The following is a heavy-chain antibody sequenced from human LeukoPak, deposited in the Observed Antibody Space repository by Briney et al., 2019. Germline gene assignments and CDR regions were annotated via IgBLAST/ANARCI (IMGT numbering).Heavy chain of an antibody. CDR1: GGSISSSSYY. CDR2: IYYSGST. J-gene: IGHJ6*03. V-gene: IGHV4-39*07. Sequence: SETLSLTCTVSGGSISSSSYYWGWIRQPPGKGLEWIGSIYYSGSTYYNPSLKSRVTISVDTSKNQFSLKLSSVTAADTAVYYCARGGPPGYYYDYYMDVWGKGTTVTISS. CDR3: ARGGPPGYYYDYYMDV.